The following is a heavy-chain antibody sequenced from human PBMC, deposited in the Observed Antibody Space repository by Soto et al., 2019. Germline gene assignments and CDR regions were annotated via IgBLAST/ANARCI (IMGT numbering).Heavy chain of an antibody. V-gene: IGHV3-73*01. CDR1: GFTFGGSA. Sequence: GGSLRLSCAASGFTFGGSAMHWVRQASGKGLEWVGHIRSKTNSYATAYAESVKGRFTIARDDSMNTAYLQMNSLKTEDTAVYFCTRQTDAVQWLVVPTDYNFDYWGQGTLVTVSS. CDR2: IRSKTNSYAT. CDR3: TRQTDAVQWLVVPTDYNFDY. D-gene: IGHD6-19*01. J-gene: IGHJ4*02.